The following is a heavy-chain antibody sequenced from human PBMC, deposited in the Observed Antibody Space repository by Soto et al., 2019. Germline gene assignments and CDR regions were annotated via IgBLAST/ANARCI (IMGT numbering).Heavy chain of an antibody. CDR3: ARDRDQLLYDY. CDR1: GGSVSSGSYY. CDR2: IYYSGST. D-gene: IGHD2-2*02. J-gene: IGHJ4*02. Sequence: SATLALTCTVSGGSVSSGSYYCSWIRQPPGKGLEWIWYIYYSGSTNYNPSLKSRVTISVDTSKNQFSLKLSSVTAADTAVYYCARDRDQLLYDYWGQGTLVTVSS. V-gene: IGHV4-61*01.